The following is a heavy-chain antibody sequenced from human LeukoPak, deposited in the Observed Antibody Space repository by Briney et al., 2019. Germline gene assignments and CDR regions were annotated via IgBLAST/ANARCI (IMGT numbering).Heavy chain of an antibody. D-gene: IGHD6-19*01. V-gene: IGHV1-18*01. Sequence: ASVKVSCKASGYTFTSYGISWVRQAPGQGLEWMGWISAYNGNTNYAQKLQGRVTMTTDTSTSTAYMELRSLRSDDTAVYYCARLVDSNGWRGVYYFDYWGQGTLVTVSS. CDR2: ISAYNGNT. CDR1: GYTFTSYG. J-gene: IGHJ4*02. CDR3: ARLVDSNGWRGVYYFDY.